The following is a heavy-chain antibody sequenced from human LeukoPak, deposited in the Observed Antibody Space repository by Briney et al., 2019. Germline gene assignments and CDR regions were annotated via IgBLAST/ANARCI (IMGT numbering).Heavy chain of an antibody. CDR1: GDSVSSNSAA. J-gene: IGHJ5*02. Sequence: SQTLSLTCAISGDSVSSNSAALNWIRQSPSRGLEWLVRTYYRSKWYNDYAVSVKSRITINPDTSKNQFSLQLNSVTPEDTAVYYCARDNSQNFGGWFDPWGQGTLVTVSS. D-gene: IGHD2/OR15-2a*01. V-gene: IGHV6-1*01. CDR2: TYYRSKWYN. CDR3: ARDNSQNFGGWFDP.